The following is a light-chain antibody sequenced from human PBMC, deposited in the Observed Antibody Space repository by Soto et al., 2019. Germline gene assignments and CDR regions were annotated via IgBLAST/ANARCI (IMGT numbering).Light chain of an antibody. V-gene: IGLV2-14*01. J-gene: IGLJ1*01. Sequence: QSVLTQPASVSGSPGQSITISCTGTSSDVGGYNYVSWYQQHPGKAPKLMIYEVSNRPSGVSNRFSGSKSGNTASLTISGLQAEDEADYYGSSLKVFGTGTKVTVL. CDR1: SSDVGGYNY. CDR2: EVS. CDR3: SSLKV.